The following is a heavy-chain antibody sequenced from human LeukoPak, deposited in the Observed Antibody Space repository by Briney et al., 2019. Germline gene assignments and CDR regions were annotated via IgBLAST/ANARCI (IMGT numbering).Heavy chain of an antibody. J-gene: IGHJ4*02. Sequence: PSETLSLTCAVYGGSFSGYYWSWIRQPPGKGLEWIGEINHSGSTNYNPSLKSRVTISVDTSKNQFSLKLSSVTAADTAVYYCARDAGGHDFWSGYYTPYFDYWGQGTLVTVSS. D-gene: IGHD3-3*01. V-gene: IGHV4-34*01. CDR2: INHSGST. CDR1: GGSFSGYY. CDR3: ARDAGGHDFWSGYYTPYFDY.